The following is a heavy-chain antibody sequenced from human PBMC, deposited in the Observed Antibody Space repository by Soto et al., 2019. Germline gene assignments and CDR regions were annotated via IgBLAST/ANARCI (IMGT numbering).Heavy chain of an antibody. CDR3: ATEFGVHSRRPYYFDY. CDR2: INPGSGGT. Sequence: QVQLVQSGAEVKKPGASVRLSCKTSTYTFTTYYMHWVRQAPGHGLEWMGIINPGSGGTTYAQKCQDRVTMTRDTSTSTVYMDLNSLRSVDTAVYYCATEFGVHSRRPYYFDYWGQGTLVTVSS. V-gene: IGHV1-46*01. J-gene: IGHJ4*02. D-gene: IGHD3-10*01. CDR1: TYTFTTYY.